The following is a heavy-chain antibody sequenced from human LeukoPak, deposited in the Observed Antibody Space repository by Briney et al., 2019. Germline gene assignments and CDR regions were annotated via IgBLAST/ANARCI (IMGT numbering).Heavy chain of an antibody. CDR2: IYYSGST. V-gene: IGHV4-59*01. J-gene: IGHJ6*02. D-gene: IGHD3-22*01. CDR1: GGSISSYY. Sequence: PSETLSPTCTVSGGSISSYYWSWIRQPPEKGLEWIGYIYYSGSTNYNPSLRSRVTISVDTSKNQFSLDLRSVTAADTAVYYCARGPHYHDSSGYSPSYSYAMDVWGQGTTVTVSS. CDR3: ARGPHYHDSSGYSPSYSYAMDV.